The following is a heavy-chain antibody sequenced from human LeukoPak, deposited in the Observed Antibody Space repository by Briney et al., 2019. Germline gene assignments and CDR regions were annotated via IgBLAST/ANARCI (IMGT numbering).Heavy chain of an antibody. CDR3: ATSDDSSGYYYNYFDY. Sequence: PGESLKISCKGSGYSFTSCWIGWVRQMPGKGLEWMGIIYPGDSDTRYSPSFQGQVTLSADKSISTAYLQWSSLKASDTAMYYCATSDDSSGYYYNYFDYWGQGTLVTVSS. CDR1: GYSFTSCW. V-gene: IGHV5-51*01. J-gene: IGHJ4*02. D-gene: IGHD3-22*01. CDR2: IYPGDSDT.